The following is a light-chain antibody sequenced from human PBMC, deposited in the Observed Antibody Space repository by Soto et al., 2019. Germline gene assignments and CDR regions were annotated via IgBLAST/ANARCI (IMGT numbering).Light chain of an antibody. V-gene: IGLV2-14*03. Sequence: QSALTQPASVSGSPGQSITIPCTGTSSDVGGYNSVSWYQQHLGKAPKLLIYGVTNRPSGVSDRFSGSKSGNTASLTISGLQAEDEADYYCISYRSRSTPHYVFGTGTKLTVL. CDR3: ISYRSRSTPHYV. CDR1: SSDVGGYNS. J-gene: IGLJ1*01. CDR2: GVT.